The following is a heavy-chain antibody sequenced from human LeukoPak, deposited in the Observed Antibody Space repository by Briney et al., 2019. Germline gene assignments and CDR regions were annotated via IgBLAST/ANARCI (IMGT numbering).Heavy chain of an antibody. Sequence: PGGSLRLSCAASGFTFSSYWMSWVRQAPGKGLEWVANIKQDGSEKYYVDSVKGRFTISRDNSKNTLYLQRSSLRAEDTAVYYCARGRATYCFDYWGQGTLVTVSS. D-gene: IGHD2-21*01. CDR2: IKQDGSEK. CDR1: GFTFSSYW. CDR3: ARGRATYCFDY. V-gene: IGHV3-7*03. J-gene: IGHJ4*02.